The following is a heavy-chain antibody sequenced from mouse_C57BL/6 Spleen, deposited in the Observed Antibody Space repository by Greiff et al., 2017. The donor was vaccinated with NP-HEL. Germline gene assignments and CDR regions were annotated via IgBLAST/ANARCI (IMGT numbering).Heavy chain of an antibody. V-gene: IGHV1-5*01. CDR3: ARTADYGNIYYARED. CDR2: IYPGNSDT. CDR1: GYTFTSYW. D-gene: IGHD2-1*01. Sequence: VQLQQSGTVLARPGASVKMSCKTSGYTFTSYWMHWVKQRPGQGLEWIGAIYPGNSDTSYNQKFKGKAKLTAVTSSSTAYMELSSLTTEDSAVYYCARTADYGNIYYAREDWGQRTSVTSSS. J-gene: IGHJ4*01.